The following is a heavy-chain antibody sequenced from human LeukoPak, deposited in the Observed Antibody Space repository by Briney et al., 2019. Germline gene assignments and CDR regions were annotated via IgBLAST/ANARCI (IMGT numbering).Heavy chain of an antibody. D-gene: IGHD3-10*01. V-gene: IGHV1-69*13. CDR3: ATERPVLWFGEYSY. J-gene: IGHJ4*02. Sequence: ASVKVSCKASGGIFSSYAISWVRQAPGQGLEWMGGIIPIFGTANYAQKFQGRVTITADESTSTAYMELSSLRSEDTAVYYCATERPVLWFGEYSYWGQGTLVTVSS. CDR1: GGIFSSYA. CDR2: IIPIFGTA.